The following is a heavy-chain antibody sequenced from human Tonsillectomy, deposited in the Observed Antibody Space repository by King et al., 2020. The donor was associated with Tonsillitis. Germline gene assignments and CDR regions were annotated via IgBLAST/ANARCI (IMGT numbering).Heavy chain of an antibody. J-gene: IGHJ4*02. V-gene: IGHV1-18*01. Sequence: QLVQSGTEVKKPGASVKVSCKASGYTSINYGINWVRQAPGQGLEWMGWISTYNGNTNYEQKLQGRVTMTTDTSTSTAYMELRSLRSDDTAVYCCAKEAAAGHFDYWGQGTLVTVSS. CDR2: ISTYNGNT. D-gene: IGHD6-13*01. CDR1: GYTSINYG. CDR3: AKEAAAGHFDY.